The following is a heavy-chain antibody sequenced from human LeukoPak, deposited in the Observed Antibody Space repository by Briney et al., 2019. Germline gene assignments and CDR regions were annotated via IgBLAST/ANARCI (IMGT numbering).Heavy chain of an antibody. V-gene: IGHV5-51*01. CDR2: IYPRDSDT. CDR3: ARTYYDSSDDAFDI. Sequence: GESLKISCKGSGYSFTSYWIGWVRQRPGKGLEWMGIIYPRDSDTRYSPSFQGQVTISADKSISTAYLQWSSLKASDTAMYYCARTYYDSSDDAFDIWGQGTMVTVSS. J-gene: IGHJ3*02. D-gene: IGHD3-22*01. CDR1: GYSFTSYW.